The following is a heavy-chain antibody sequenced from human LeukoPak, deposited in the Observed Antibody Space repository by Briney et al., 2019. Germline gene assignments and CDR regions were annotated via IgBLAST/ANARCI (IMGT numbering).Heavy chain of an antibody. CDR2: IIPILGRA. D-gene: IGHD2-2*01. V-gene: IGHV1-69*04. Sequence: ASVKVSCKASGGTFSSYAISWVRQAPGQGLEWMGRIIPILGRANYAQKFQGRVTITADKSTSTAYMELSSLRSEDTAVYYCARDVGVVPAANPYYYYGMDVWGPGTTVTVPS. CDR1: GGTFSSYA. J-gene: IGHJ6*02. CDR3: ARDVGVVPAANPYYYYGMDV.